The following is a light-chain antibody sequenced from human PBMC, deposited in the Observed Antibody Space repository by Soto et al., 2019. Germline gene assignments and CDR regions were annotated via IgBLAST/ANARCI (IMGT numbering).Light chain of an antibody. V-gene: IGKV3-20*01. J-gene: IGKJ1*01. Sequence: EIVLTQSPGTLSLSPGERAPLSCRASQSVSSNYLAWYQQKPGQAPRLLIYGASTRATGIPDRFSGSGSGTDFTLTISSLEPEDFAVYYCQQYDSSPWTFGQGTKVEI. CDR3: QQYDSSPWT. CDR1: QSVSSNY. CDR2: GAS.